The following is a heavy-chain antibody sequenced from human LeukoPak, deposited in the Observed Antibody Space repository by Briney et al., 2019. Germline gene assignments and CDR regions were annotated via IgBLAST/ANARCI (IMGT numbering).Heavy chain of an antibody. V-gene: IGHV4-61*02. CDR2: IYTSGST. CDR3: ARLYCTNGVCYEDY. D-gene: IGHD2-8*01. Sequence: PSETLSLTCTVSGGSISSGSYYWSWIRQPAGKGLEWIGRIYTSGSTNYNPSLKSRVTISVDTSKNQFSLKLSSVTAADTAVYYCARLYCTNGVCYEDYWGQGTLVTVSS. J-gene: IGHJ4*02. CDR1: GGSISSGSYY.